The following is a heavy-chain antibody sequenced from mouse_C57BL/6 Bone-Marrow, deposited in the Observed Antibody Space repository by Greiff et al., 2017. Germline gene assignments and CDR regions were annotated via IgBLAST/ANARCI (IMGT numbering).Heavy chain of an antibody. D-gene: IGHD1-1*01. Sequence: VQVVESGAELARPGASVKLSCKASGYTFTSYGISWVKLRTGQGLEWIGEIYPRSGNTYYNEKFKGKATLTADKSSSTAYMELRSLTSEDSAVYFCARMIYYYGSSYFHWYFDVWGTGTTVTVSS. CDR1: GYTFTSYG. CDR2: IYPRSGNT. CDR3: ARMIYYYGSSYFHWYFDV. V-gene: IGHV1-81*01. J-gene: IGHJ1*03.